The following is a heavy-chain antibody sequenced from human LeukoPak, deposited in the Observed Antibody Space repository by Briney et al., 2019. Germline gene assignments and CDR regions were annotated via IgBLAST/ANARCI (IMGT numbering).Heavy chain of an antibody. CDR2: VYFSGST. V-gene: IGHV4-59*02. D-gene: IGHD3-10*01. J-gene: IGHJ4*02. CDR3: GRDFYGSGSYFDN. CDR1: GVSVSSYN. Sequence: SETLSLTCTVSGVSVSSYNWSWIRQPPGKGLEWIGYVYFSGSTIYNPSLKSRVTISVETSKNQFSLKLSSVTAADTAVYYCGRDFYGSGSYFDNWGQGTLVTVSS.